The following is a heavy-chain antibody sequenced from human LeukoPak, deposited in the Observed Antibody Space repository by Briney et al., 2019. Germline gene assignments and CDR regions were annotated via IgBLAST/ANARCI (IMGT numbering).Heavy chain of an antibody. CDR1: GYTLTELS. Sequence: ASVKVSCKVSGYTLTELSMHWVRQAPGKGLEWMGGFDPEDGETIYAQKFQGRVTITADKSTSTAYMELSSLRSEDTAVYYCASSGADQMENYYMDVWGKGTTVTVSS. V-gene: IGHV1-24*01. J-gene: IGHJ6*03. D-gene: IGHD3-10*01. CDR3: ASSGADQMENYYMDV. CDR2: FDPEDGET.